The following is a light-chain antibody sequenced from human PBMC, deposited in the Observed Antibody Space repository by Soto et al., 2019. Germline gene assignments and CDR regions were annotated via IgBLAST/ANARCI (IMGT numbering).Light chain of an antibody. CDR2: GAS. J-gene: IGKJ2*01. V-gene: IGKV3-20*01. Sequence: EIVLTQSPGTLSLSPGERATLSCRASQSVSSSYLAWYQQKPGQAPRLLIYGASSRATGIPDRFSGSGSGTDFTLTISSLQAEDVAIYYCQQHYSTPHTFGQGTKLEI. CDR1: QSVSSSY. CDR3: QQHYSTPHT.